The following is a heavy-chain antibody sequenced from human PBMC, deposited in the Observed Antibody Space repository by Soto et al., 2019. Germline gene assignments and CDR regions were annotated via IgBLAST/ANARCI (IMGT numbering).Heavy chain of an antibody. Sequence: GGSLRLSCTASGFTFGDYAMSWVRQAPGKGLEWVGFIRSKAYGGTTEYAASVKGRFTISRDDSKSIAYLQMNSLKTEDTAVYYCTKAYRSSSNPKYYSYYGIDVWGQGTTVTVSS. J-gene: IGHJ6*02. V-gene: IGHV3-49*04. CDR1: GFTFGDYA. D-gene: IGHD6-6*01. CDR3: TKAYRSSSNPKYYSYYGIDV. CDR2: IRSKAYGGTT.